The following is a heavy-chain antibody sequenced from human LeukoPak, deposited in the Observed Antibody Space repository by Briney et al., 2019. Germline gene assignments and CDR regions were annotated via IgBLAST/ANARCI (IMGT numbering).Heavy chain of an antibody. Sequence: PSETLSLTCTVSGGSVGSGGYSWSWIRQPPGKGLEWIGYIYHSGSTYYNPSLKSRVTISVDRSKNQFSLKLSSVTAADTAVYYCARTQLGMNGLDYWGQGTLVTVSS. D-gene: IGHD7-27*01. V-gene: IGHV4-30-2*01. CDR2: IYHSGST. CDR3: ARTQLGMNGLDY. CDR1: GGSVGSGGYS. J-gene: IGHJ4*02.